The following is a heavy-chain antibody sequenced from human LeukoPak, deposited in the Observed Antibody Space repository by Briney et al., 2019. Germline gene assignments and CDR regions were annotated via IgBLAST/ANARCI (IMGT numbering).Heavy chain of an antibody. CDR1: GFTFSSYW. Sequence: GGSLRLSFAASGFTFSSYWMHWVRQAPGKGLVWVSRINSDGSSTSYADSVKGRFTISRDNAKNTLYLQMNSLRAEDTAVYYCARDAGYYDILTGLNYFDYWGQGTLVTVSS. CDR2: INSDGSST. D-gene: IGHD3-9*01. J-gene: IGHJ4*02. CDR3: ARDAGYYDILTGLNYFDY. V-gene: IGHV3-74*01.